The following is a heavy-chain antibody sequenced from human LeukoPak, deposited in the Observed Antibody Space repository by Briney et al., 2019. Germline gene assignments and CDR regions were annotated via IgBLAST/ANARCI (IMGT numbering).Heavy chain of an antibody. J-gene: IGHJ4*02. Sequence: TGGSLRLSCAASGFTFSTYNMNWVRQARGKGLEWVSYITLSGSTIYYADSVKGRFTISRDNAKNSLYLQMNSLRVEDTAVYYCAREPTYSSSWHTTCDCWGQGTLVTVSS. CDR1: GFTFSTYN. CDR2: ITLSGSTI. D-gene: IGHD6-13*01. CDR3: AREPTYSSSWHTTCDC. V-gene: IGHV3-48*01.